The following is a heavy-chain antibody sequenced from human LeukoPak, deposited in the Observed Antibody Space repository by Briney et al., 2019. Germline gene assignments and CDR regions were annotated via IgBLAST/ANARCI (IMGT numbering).Heavy chain of an antibody. V-gene: IGHV1-2*02. Sequence: ASVKVSCEASGYTFTGYQVYWVRQAPGQGLERMGWIHPDSGGTNYAQKFQGRVTMSRDTSISTAYMELSRLGSDDTAVYYCARRYSPTGPFDYWGQGTLVTVSS. D-gene: IGHD1-14*01. J-gene: IGHJ4*02. CDR1: GYTFTGYQ. CDR3: ARRYSPTGPFDY. CDR2: IHPDSGGT.